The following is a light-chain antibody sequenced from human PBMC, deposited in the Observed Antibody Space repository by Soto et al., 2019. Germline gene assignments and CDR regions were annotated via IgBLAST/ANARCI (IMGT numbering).Light chain of an antibody. V-gene: IGLV2-23*02. CDR2: EVT. CDR3: CSYAGTTTWV. CDR1: SSDVGSHNF. J-gene: IGLJ2*01. Sequence: QSALTQPASVSVSPGQSITISCTGTSSDVGSHNFVSWYQQRPGKAPKLMIFEVTKRPSGVSSRFSASKSGNTASLTISGVQAEEEADYYCCSYAGTTTWVFGGGTKLTVL.